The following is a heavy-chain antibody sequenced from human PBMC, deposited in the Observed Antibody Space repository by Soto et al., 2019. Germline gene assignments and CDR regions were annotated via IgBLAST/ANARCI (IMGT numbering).Heavy chain of an antibody. CDR2: AVPVFDTS. D-gene: IGHD3-10*01. Sequence: QVQLVQSGAVVKKPGSSVEVSCKASGGTFNGYGISWVRQAPGQGLEWMGGAVPVFDTSKYALRFQGRVTLTADKSTSTAYMELSSVRSEDTAIYFCARGVSNSGAYYTGPSAYDLWGQGTLVIVSS. CDR3: ARGVSNSGAYYTGPSAYDL. J-gene: IGHJ3*01. V-gene: IGHV1-69*06. CDR1: GGTFNGYG.